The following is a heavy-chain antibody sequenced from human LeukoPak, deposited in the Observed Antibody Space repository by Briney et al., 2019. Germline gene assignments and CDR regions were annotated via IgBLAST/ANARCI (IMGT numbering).Heavy chain of an antibody. D-gene: IGHD7-27*01. CDR2: ISSSCSTI. CDR3: AREANLGWFDP. J-gene: IGHJ5*02. V-gene: IGHV3-48*03. CDR1: GFTFSSYE. Sequence: GGSLRLSCAASGFTFSSYEMNWVRHAPGKGLEWVSYISSSCSTIYYADSVKGRFTISRDNAKNSLYLQMNSLRAEDTAVYYCAREANLGWFDPWGQGTLVTVSS.